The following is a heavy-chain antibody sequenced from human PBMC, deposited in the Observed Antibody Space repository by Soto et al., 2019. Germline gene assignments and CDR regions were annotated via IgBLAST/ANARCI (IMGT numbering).Heavy chain of an antibody. Sequence: SVKVSCKASGGTFSSYAISWVRQAPGQGLEWMGGIIPIFGTANYAQKFQGRVTITADESTGTAYMELSSLRSEDTAVCYCARALVYATSYFDYWGQGTLVTVSS. D-gene: IGHD2-8*01. CDR2: IIPIFGTA. J-gene: IGHJ4*02. CDR3: ARALVYATSYFDY. CDR1: GGTFSSYA. V-gene: IGHV1-69*13.